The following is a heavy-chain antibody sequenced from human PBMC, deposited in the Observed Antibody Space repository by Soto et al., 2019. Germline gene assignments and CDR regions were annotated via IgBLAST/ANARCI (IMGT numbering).Heavy chain of an antibody. CDR2: INSDGSST. Sequence: PGGSLRLSCAASGFTFSSYWMHWVRQAPGKGLVWVSRINSDGSSTSYADSVKGRFTISRDNAKNTLYLQMNSLRAEDTAVYYCARVITMVRGFQHWGQGTLVTVSS. CDR1: GFTFSSYW. V-gene: IGHV3-74*01. J-gene: IGHJ1*01. D-gene: IGHD3-10*01. CDR3: ARVITMVRGFQH.